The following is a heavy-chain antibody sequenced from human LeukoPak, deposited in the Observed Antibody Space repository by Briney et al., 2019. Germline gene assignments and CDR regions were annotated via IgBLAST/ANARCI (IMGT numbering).Heavy chain of an antibody. CDR3: ARVPSGVVAGLFDY. CDR2: INSDGSST. J-gene: IGHJ4*02. V-gene: IGHV3-74*01. Sequence: GGSLRLSCAASGFTFSSYWMHWVRQAPGKGLVWVSRINSDGSSTSYADSVKGRFTISRDNAKNTLYLQMNSLRAEDTAVYYCARVPSGVVAGLFDYWGQGTLVTVSS. CDR1: GFTFSSYW. D-gene: IGHD6-19*01.